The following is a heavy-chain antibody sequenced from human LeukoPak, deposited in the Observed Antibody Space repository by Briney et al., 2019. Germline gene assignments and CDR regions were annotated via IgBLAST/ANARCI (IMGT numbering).Heavy chain of an antibody. Sequence: GASVKVSCKVSGYTLTELSMHWVRQAPGKGLEWMGGFDPEEGETIYAQKFQGRVTMTEDTSTDTAYMELSSLRSEDTAVYYCATGGYCSGGSCRPLQHWGQGTLVTVSS. CDR2: FDPEEGET. CDR1: GYTLTELS. V-gene: IGHV1-24*01. J-gene: IGHJ1*01. CDR3: ATGGYCSGGSCRPLQH. D-gene: IGHD2-15*01.